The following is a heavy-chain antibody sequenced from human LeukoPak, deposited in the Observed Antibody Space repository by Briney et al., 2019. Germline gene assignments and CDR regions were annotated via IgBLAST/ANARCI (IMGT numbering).Heavy chain of an antibody. CDR3: ARAQYSYGHPRKYYFDY. D-gene: IGHD5-18*01. J-gene: IGHJ4*02. Sequence: GGSLRLSCAASGFTFSSYSMNWVRQAPGKGLEWVSSISSSSSYIYYADSVKGRFTISRDNAKNSLHLQMNSLRAEDTAVYYCARAQYSYGHPRKYYFDYWGQGTLVTVSS. V-gene: IGHV3-21*01. CDR2: ISSSSSYI. CDR1: GFTFSSYS.